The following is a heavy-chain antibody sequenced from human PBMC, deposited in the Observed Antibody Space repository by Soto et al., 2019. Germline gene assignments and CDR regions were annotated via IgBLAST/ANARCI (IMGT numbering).Heavy chain of an antibody. J-gene: IGHJ4*02. V-gene: IGHV3-48*03. CDR1: GFTFSSYE. CDR2: ISSSVSTI. Sequence: PGGPRRLSCAASGFTFSSYEMTWVTQAPGRGLEWVSYISSSVSTIYYSDSFKGGFTISRDDAKNSLYLQMNSLRAEDTAVYYCARALYFDYWGQGTLVTVSS. CDR3: ARALYFDY.